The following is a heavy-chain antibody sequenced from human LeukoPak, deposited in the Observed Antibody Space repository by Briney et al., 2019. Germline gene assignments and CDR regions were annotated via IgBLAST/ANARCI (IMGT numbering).Heavy chain of an antibody. D-gene: IGHD6-13*01. Sequence: ASVKVSCKASGYTFTSFAITWVRQAPGQGLEWMGWISSYNGNTNYAQKLQGRVTMTTDTSTSTVYMELRSLRSDDTAVYYCVRQIAAAGTNAFDIWGQGTMVTVSS. CDR3: VRQIAAAGTNAFDI. CDR1: GYTFTSFA. J-gene: IGHJ3*02. CDR2: ISSYNGNT. V-gene: IGHV1-18*01.